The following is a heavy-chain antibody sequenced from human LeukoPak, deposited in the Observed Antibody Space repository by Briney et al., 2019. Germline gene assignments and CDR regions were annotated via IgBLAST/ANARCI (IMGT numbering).Heavy chain of an antibody. D-gene: IGHD3-10*01. J-gene: IGHJ5*01. CDR2: IYDRGPA. CDR1: GGAITSGGYS. CDR3: ARSRQASGLFGS. Sequence: SQTLSLTCTVSGGAITSGGYSWNWIRQPPGKGLEWIGCIYDRGPAYYNPSLKSRFTTSVDRPKNQFFRNVTSLTAADTAVYYCARSRQASGLFGSWGQGTLVVVSS. V-gene: IGHV4-30-2*01.